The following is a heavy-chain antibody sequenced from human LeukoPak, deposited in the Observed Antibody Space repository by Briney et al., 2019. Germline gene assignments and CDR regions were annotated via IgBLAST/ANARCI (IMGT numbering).Heavy chain of an antibody. CDR2: INTNGGST. V-gene: IGHV3-23*01. J-gene: IGHJ4*02. CDR3: AKQSPYSGRFGVDDD. Sequence: GGSLRLSCAASGFTFSSYWMSWVRQAPGKGPEWVSAINTNGGSTYYTDSVKGRFTTSRDNSKNTLYLEMNNLRAEDTAVYSCAKQSPYSGRFGVDDDWGQGTLVTVSS. D-gene: IGHD1-26*01. CDR1: GFTFSSYW.